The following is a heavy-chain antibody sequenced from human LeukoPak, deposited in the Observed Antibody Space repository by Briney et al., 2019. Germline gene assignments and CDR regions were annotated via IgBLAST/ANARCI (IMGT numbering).Heavy chain of an antibody. V-gene: IGHV3-23*01. CDR1: GFTFSNYA. J-gene: IGHJ4*02. CDR3: AKDRSWEPTRGFDS. CDR2: ISAGGSGT. Sequence: GGSLRLSCAASGFTFSNYAMSWVRQAPGKGLEWVSSISAGGSGTYYADSVKGRFTISRDNSKNRLYLQMSSLRAEDTALYYCAKDRSWEPTRGFDSWGQGTLVTVSS. D-gene: IGHD1-26*01.